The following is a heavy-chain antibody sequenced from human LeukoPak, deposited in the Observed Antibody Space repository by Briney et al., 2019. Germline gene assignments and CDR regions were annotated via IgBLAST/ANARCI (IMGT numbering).Heavy chain of an antibody. J-gene: IGHJ4*02. CDR2: INPNSGGT. V-gene: IGHV1-2*02. D-gene: IGHD3-22*01. CDR1: GYTFTGYY. Sequence: ASVKVSCRASGYTFTGYYMHWVRQAPGQGLERVGWINPNSGGTEFAQKFQGKVTMTRDTSISTAYMDLTSLRSDDTAVYYCARVPRTRLRSFFDSSGYYPDYWGQGTLVTVSS. CDR3: ARVPRTRLRSFFDSSGYYPDY.